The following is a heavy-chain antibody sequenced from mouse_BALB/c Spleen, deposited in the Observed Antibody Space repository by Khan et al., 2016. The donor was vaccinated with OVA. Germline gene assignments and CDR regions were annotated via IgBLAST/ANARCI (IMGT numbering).Heavy chain of an antibody. D-gene: IGHD2-1*01. CDR1: GYTFTSYT. J-gene: IGHJ3*01. CDR3: SRGGCYHGNYGAWFAY. Sequence: QVQLQQSGAELARPGASVTMSCKASGYTFTSYTIHWVKQRPGQGLEWIGYINPSNIYTNYNQKFRDKATLTADKSSRTAYIQLSSLTSEDSAVYYCSRGGCYHGNYGAWFAYWGQGTLVTVSA. V-gene: IGHV1-4*01. CDR2: INPSNIYT.